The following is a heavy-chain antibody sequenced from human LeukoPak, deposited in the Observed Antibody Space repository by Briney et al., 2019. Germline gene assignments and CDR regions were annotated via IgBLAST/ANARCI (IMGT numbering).Heavy chain of an antibody. CDR3: ARPPYYDIVIGPFDS. D-gene: IGHD3-9*01. J-gene: IGHJ4*02. V-gene: IGHV3-33*01. CDR1: GFTFKNNA. Sequence: GGSLRLSCVASGFTFKNNAMHWVRQAPGKGLEWVAVIWYDGSNQYYADSVKGRFTISRGNSKNTLYLEMNSLRAEDTAVYYCARPPYYDIVIGPFDSWGQGTLVTVSP. CDR2: IWYDGSNQ.